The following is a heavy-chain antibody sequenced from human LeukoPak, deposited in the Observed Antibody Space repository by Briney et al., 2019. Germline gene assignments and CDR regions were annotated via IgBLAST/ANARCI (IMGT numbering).Heavy chain of an antibody. CDR2: IIPIFGTA. V-gene: IGHV1-69*13. CDR1: RGTFSRYA. J-gene: IGHJ5*02. Sequence: ASVKVSFKASRGTFSRYAISWVRQAPGQGLEWMGGIIPIFGTANYAQKFQGRVTITADESTSTAYMELSSLRSEDTAVYYCARGRAARPFYWFDPWGQGTLVTVSS. D-gene: IGHD6-6*01. CDR3: ARGRAARPFYWFDP.